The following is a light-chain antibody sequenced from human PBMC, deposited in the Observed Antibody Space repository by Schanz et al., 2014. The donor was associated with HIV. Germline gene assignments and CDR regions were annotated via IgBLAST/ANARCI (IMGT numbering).Light chain of an antibody. CDR1: SSDVGGYKY. V-gene: IGLV2-23*02. CDR2: DVD. Sequence: QSALTQPASVSGSPGQSITISCTGTSSDVGGYKYVSWYQQYPGKAPKLIIFDVDNRPSGVSNRFSGSKSGNTASLTFSGLQAEDEADYYCCSYAGTSTFVVFGGGTKLTVL. CDR3: CSYAGTSTFVV. J-gene: IGLJ2*01.